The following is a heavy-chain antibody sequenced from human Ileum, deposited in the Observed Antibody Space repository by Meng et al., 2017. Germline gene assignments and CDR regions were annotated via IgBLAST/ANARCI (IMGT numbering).Heavy chain of an antibody. D-gene: IGHD7-27*01. CDR1: GASVTTSHYQ. CDR2: AST. CDR3: ARDHWGSLDY. Sequence: VQLQASGPGLVMPSETLSLICTVSGASVTTSHYQWGWIRQPPGKGLEWIGYASTNYNPSLKSRLTISLDTSKNQVSLKLTSVTAADTAVYYCARDHWGSLDYWGQGILVTVSS. J-gene: IGHJ4*02. V-gene: IGHV4-61*01.